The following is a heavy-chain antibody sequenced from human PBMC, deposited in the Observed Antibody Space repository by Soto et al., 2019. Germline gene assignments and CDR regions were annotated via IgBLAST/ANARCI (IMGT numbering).Heavy chain of an antibody. J-gene: IGHJ1*01. CDR1: GGSISSGGYF. CDR3: ARDGGFGSSGPAEYFQH. CDR2: IYYSGST. D-gene: IGHD3-22*01. V-gene: IGHV4-31*03. Sequence: SETLSLTCTVSGGSISSGGYFWNWLRQLPGKGLEWIGYIYYSGSTYYNPSLSSRITMSVDTSTNQFSLKLSSVTAADTAVYYCARDGGFGSSGPAEYFQHWGQGTLVTVSS.